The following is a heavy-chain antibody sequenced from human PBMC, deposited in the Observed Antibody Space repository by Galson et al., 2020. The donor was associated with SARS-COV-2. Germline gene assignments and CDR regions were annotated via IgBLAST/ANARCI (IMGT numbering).Heavy chain of an antibody. J-gene: IGHJ4*02. CDR2: ISGGGGST. CDR1: GFTFDDYA. Sequence: GGSLRLSCAASGFTFDDYAMHWVRQAPGKGLEWVSTISGGGGSTYYADSVKGRFTISRDYSKHTLYLQMDSLRAEDTAVYYCAKSHKESRCYFDSCGQGTLVTVSS. V-gene: IGHV3-23*01. CDR3: AKSHKESRCYFDS.